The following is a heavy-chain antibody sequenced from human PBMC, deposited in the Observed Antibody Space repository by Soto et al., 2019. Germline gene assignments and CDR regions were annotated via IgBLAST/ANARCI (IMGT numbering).Heavy chain of an antibody. CDR2: IIPIFGTA. D-gene: IGHD3-16*02. V-gene: IGHV1-69*13. Sequence: SVKVSCKASGGTFSSYAISWVRQAPGQGLEWMGGIIPIFGTANYAQKFQGRVTITADESTSTAYMELSSLRSEDTAVYYCASKHPDYVWGSSRSWGMDVWRQGTTVTASS. CDR3: ASKHPDYVWGSSRSWGMDV. CDR1: GGTFSSYA. J-gene: IGHJ6*02.